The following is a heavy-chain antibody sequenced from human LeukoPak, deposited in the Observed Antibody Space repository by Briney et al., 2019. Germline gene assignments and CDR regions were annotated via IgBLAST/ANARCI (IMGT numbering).Heavy chain of an antibody. D-gene: IGHD6-25*01. CDR2: ISAYNGNT. Sequence: ASVKVSCKASGYTFTSYGISWVRQAPGQGLEWMGWISAYNGNTNHAQKLQGRVTMTTDTSTSTAYMELRSLRSEGTAVYYCARPEQRLRGAFDIWGQGTMVTVSS. CDR1: GYTFTSYG. V-gene: IGHV1-18*01. J-gene: IGHJ3*02. CDR3: ARPEQRLRGAFDI.